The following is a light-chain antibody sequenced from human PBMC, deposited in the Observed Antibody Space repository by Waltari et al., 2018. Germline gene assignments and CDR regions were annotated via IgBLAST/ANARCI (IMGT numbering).Light chain of an antibody. J-gene: IGKJ2*01. CDR3: QQSYSSPYT. V-gene: IGKV1-5*01. CDR2: GAS. Sequence: DVQMTQSPSTLSASVGDRVTITFRASQNIRDWLAWYQQRPGKAPRLLIYGASTLQTGVPARFSGSGSGTEFTLTISSLQPEDSATYYCQQSYSSPYTFGQGTKLEIK. CDR1: QNIRDW.